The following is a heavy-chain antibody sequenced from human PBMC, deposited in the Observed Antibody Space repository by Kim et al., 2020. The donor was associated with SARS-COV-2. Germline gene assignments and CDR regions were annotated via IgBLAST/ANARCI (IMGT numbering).Heavy chain of an antibody. Sequence: GGSLRLSCAASGFTFSSYGMHWVRQAPGKGLEWVAVISYDGSNKYYADSVKGRFTISRDNSKNTLYLQMNSLRAEDTAVYYCAKDPIQLWLSYGMDVWGQGTTVTVSS. V-gene: IGHV3-30*18. J-gene: IGHJ6*02. CDR2: ISYDGSNK. D-gene: IGHD5-18*01. CDR1: GFTFSSYG. CDR3: AKDPIQLWLSYGMDV.